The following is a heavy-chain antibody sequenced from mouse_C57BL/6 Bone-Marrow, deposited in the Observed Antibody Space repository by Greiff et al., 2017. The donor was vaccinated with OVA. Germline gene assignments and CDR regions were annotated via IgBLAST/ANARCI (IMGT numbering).Heavy chain of an antibody. CDR1: GYTFTSYW. J-gene: IGHJ2*01. V-gene: IGHV1-55*01. Sequence: QVQLQQPGAELVKPGASVKMSCKASGYTFTSYWITWVKQRPGQGLEWIGDIYPGSGSTNYNEKFKSKATLTVDTSSSTAYMQLSSLTSEDSAVYYCAREGGYYYGSTLYYFDYWGQGTTLTVSS. CDR2: IYPGSGST. D-gene: IGHD1-1*01. CDR3: AREGGYYYGSTLYYFDY.